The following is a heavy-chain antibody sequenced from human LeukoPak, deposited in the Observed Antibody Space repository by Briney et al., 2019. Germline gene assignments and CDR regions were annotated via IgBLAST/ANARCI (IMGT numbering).Heavy chain of an antibody. CDR2: IYYSGST. CDR3: ASTGIAAAGTGWWFDP. Sequence: PSETLSPTCTVSGGSISSGGYYWSWIRQHPGKGLEWIGYIYYSGSTYYNPSLKSRVTISVDTSKNQFSLKLSSVTAADTAVYYCASTGIAAAGTGWWFDPWGQGTLVTVSS. V-gene: IGHV4-31*03. J-gene: IGHJ5*02. D-gene: IGHD6-13*01. CDR1: GGSISSGGYY.